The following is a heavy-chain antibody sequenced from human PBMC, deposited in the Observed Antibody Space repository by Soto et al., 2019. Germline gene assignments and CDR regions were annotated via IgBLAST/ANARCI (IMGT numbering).Heavy chain of an antibody. V-gene: IGHV4-61*08. J-gene: IGHJ5*02. CDR3: ARIPVDTSMIYWLDP. D-gene: IGHD5-18*01. CDR1: GGSVSSGDYY. Sequence: SETLSLTCSVSGGSVSSGDYYWSWIRQPPGKGLEWIGYIYYSGNTNYNPSLKSRVIISVDTSKNLFSLKLTSVTAADTAVYYCARIPVDTSMIYWLDPWGQGTLVTVSS. CDR2: IYYSGNT.